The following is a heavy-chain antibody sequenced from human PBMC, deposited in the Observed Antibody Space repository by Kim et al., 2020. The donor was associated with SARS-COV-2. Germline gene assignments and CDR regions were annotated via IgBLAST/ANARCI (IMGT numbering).Heavy chain of an antibody. CDR3: VRLPDKTAEQYYTMDV. J-gene: IGHJ6*02. Sequence: SETLSLTCTVSGGSISSSIYYWGWIRQTPGKGLEWIGSIYYSGTTYYSPSLKSRVTISVDTSENQFSLKLNFVTAADTAVYYCVRLPDKTAEQYYTMDVWGQGTPVTVSS. CDR1: GGSISSSIYY. D-gene: IGHD3-22*01. CDR2: IYYSGTT. V-gene: IGHV4-39*01.